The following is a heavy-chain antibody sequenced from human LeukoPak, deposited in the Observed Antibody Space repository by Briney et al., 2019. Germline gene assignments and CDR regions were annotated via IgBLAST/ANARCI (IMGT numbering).Heavy chain of an antibody. V-gene: IGHV4-34*01. D-gene: IGHD3-10*01. J-gene: IGHJ5*02. Sequence: SETLSLTCAVYGGSFSGYYWSWIRQPPGKGLEWIGEINHSGSTNYNPSLKSRVTISVGTSKNQFSLKLSSVTAADTAVYYCARGPVPYYYGSWFDPWGQGTLVTVSS. CDR1: GGSFSGYY. CDR2: INHSGST. CDR3: ARGPVPYYYGSWFDP.